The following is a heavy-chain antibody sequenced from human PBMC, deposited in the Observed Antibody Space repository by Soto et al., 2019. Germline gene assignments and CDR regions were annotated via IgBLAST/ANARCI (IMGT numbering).Heavy chain of an antibody. V-gene: IGHV4-59*01. D-gene: IGHD5-18*01. CDR1: GGSISSYY. CDR2: IYYSGST. CDR3: ARGRGDTAMAWYY. Sequence: SGTLSLTCTVSGGSISSYYWSWIRQSPGKGLEWIGYIYYSGSTKYNPSLKSRVTISVDTSKNQFSLKLSSVTAADTAVYYCARGRGDTAMAWYYWGQGTLVTVSS. J-gene: IGHJ4*02.